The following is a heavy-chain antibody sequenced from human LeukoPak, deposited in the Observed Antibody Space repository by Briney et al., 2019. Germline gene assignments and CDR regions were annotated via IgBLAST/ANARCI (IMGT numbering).Heavy chain of an antibody. CDR1: GGSISSSSYY. CDR2: IYYSGST. J-gene: IGHJ6*03. Sequence: PSETLSLTCTVSGGSISSSSYYWGWIRQPPGKGLEWIGSIYYSGSTYYNPSLKSRVTISVDTSKNQFSLKLSSVTAADTAVYYCARESYCSSTSCQWDGDYYYYMDVWGKGTTVTVPS. D-gene: IGHD2-2*01. CDR3: ARESYCSSTSCQWDGDYYYYMDV. V-gene: IGHV4-39*07.